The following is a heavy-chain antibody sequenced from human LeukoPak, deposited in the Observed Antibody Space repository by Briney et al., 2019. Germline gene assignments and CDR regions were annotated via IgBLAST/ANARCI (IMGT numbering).Heavy chain of an antibody. J-gene: IGHJ6*03. CDR3: AREPRGRDYDFWSGYDPPDYYYYMDV. CDR1: GGSISSGDYY. CDR2: IYYSGST. V-gene: IGHV4-30-4*08. D-gene: IGHD3-3*01. Sequence: SETLSLTCTVSGGSISSGDYYWSWIRQPPGKGLEWIGYIYYSGSTYYNPSPKSRVTIPVDTSKNQFSLKLSSVTAADTAVYYCAREPRGRDYDFWSGYDPPDYYYYMDVWGKGTTVTVSS.